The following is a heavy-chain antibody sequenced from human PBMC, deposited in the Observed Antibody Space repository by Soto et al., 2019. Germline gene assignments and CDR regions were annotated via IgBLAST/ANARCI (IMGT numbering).Heavy chain of an antibody. D-gene: IGHD3-10*01. Sequence: QVQLVQSGAEVKKPGASVKVSCRALENTLPVFDLNWVRRATGQGLEWMGWMNPNSGNTGYAQKFQGRVTMTRNTSISTAYMELSSLRSEDTAVYYCARGEFLWFGELLRWGQGTLVTVSS. J-gene: IGHJ4*02. CDR3: ARGEFLWFGELLR. CDR1: ENTLPVFD. CDR2: MNPNSGNT. V-gene: IGHV1-8*01.